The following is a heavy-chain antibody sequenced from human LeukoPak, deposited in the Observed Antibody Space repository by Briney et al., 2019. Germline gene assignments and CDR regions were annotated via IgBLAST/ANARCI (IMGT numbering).Heavy chain of an antibody. Sequence: PGGSLRLSCAASGFTFSRYWMSWVRQAPGRGLEWAANIKQDGSEKYYVDSVKGRFTISRDNAKNSLYLQMNSLRAEDTAVFYCARDTVVVVSATSLFDYWGQGTLVTVSS. D-gene: IGHD2-15*01. CDR1: GFTFSRYW. V-gene: IGHV3-7*05. CDR3: ARDTVVVVSATSLFDY. J-gene: IGHJ4*02. CDR2: IKQDGSEK.